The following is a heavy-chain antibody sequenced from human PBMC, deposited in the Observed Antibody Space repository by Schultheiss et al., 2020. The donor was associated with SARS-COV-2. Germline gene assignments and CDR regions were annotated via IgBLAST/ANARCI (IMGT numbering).Heavy chain of an antibody. CDR1: GGSISGYY. CDR2: IRSEADGGTT. Sequence: LSLTCTVSGGSISGYYWSWIRQPPGKGLEWIGFIRSEADGGTTKYAASVKDSFTISRDDSKSIAYLQMSSLKTEDTAVYYCTRRRGYSGYADCWGQGTLVTVSS. D-gene: IGHD5-12*01. CDR3: TRRRGYSGYADC. J-gene: IGHJ4*02. V-gene: IGHV3-49*03.